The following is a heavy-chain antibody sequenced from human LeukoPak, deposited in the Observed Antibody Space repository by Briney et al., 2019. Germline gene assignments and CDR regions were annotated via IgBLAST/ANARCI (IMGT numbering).Heavy chain of an antibody. D-gene: IGHD6-19*01. J-gene: IGHJ4*02. V-gene: IGHV3-23*01. CDR3: AKVWYGSGWYFDY. CDR2: ITGTGGGT. CDR1: GFTFRSYW. Sequence: GGSLRLSCAASGFTFRSYWMTWVRQSPGKGLEWVSGITGTGGGTYYADSVKGRFTISRDNSKNTLYLQMNSLRAEDTAVYYCAKVWYGSGWYFDYWGQGTLVTVSS.